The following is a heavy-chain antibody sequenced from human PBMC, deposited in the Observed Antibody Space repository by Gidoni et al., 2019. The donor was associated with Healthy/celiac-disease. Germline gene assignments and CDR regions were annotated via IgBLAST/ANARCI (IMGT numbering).Heavy chain of an antibody. V-gene: IGHV3-9*01. CDR2: ISWNSGSI. Sequence: EVQLVESGGGLVQPGRSLRLSCAASGFTYDDYVMHWARQAPGKGLEWVSGISWNSGSIDYADSVKGRFTISRDNAKNSLYLQMNSLRAEDTALYYCAKDLPKRGIQLWYCLDYWGQGTLVTVSS. CDR1: GFTYDDYV. CDR3: AKDLPKRGIQLWYCLDY. D-gene: IGHD5-18*01. J-gene: IGHJ4*02.